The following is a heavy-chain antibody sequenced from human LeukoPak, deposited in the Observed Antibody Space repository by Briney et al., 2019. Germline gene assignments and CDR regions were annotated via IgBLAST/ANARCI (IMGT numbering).Heavy chain of an antibody. Sequence: SETLSLTCTVSGGSISSYYWSWIRQPPGKGLEWIGYIYYSGSTNYNPSLKSRVTISVDTSKNQFSLKLSSVTAADTAVYYCAREERILTGYYNWSAFDIWGQGTMVTVSS. CDR1: GGSISSYY. V-gene: IGHV4-59*01. CDR2: IYYSGST. J-gene: IGHJ3*02. D-gene: IGHD3-9*01. CDR3: AREERILTGYYNWSAFDI.